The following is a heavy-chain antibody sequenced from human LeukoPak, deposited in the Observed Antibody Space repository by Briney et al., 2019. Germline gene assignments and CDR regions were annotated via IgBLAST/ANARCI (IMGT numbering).Heavy chain of an antibody. D-gene: IGHD2-15*01. CDR1: GFTFSDYY. V-gene: IGHV3-11*01. Sequence: GGSLRLSCAASGFTFSDYYMSWIRQAPGKGLEWVSYISSSGSTIYYADSVKGRFTISRDNAKNSLYLQMNSLRAEDTALYYCAAGNSYCSGGSCYSWGQGTLVTVSS. J-gene: IGHJ4*02. CDR3: AAGNSYCSGGSCYS. CDR2: ISSSGSTI.